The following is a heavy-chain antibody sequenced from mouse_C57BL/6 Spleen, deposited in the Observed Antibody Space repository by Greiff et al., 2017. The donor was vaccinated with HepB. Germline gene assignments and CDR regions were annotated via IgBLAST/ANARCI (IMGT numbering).Heavy chain of an antibody. J-gene: IGHJ4*01. CDR2: IYPGDGDT. Sequence: QVQLQQSGAELVKPGASVKISCKASGYAFSSYWMNWVKQRPGKGLEWIGQIYPGDGDTNYNGKFKGKATMTADKSSSTAYMPLSSLTSEDSAVYFCARKRYYAMDYWGQGTSVTVSS. CDR3: ARKRYYAMDY. V-gene: IGHV1-80*01. CDR1: GYAFSSYW.